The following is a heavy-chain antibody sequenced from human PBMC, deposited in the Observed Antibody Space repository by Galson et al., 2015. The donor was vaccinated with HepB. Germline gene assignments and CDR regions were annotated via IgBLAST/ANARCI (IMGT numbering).Heavy chain of an antibody. CDR2: ISYDGSNK. D-gene: IGHD2-15*01. CDR1: GFTFSSYA. CDR3: ARVRDIVVVVAAPLDY. Sequence: SLRLSCAASGFTFSSYAMHWVRQAPGKGLEWVAVISYDGSNKYYADSVKGRFTISRDNSKNTLYLQMNSLRAEDTAVYYCARVRDIVVVVAAPLDYWGQGTLVTVSS. V-gene: IGHV3-30*04. J-gene: IGHJ4*02.